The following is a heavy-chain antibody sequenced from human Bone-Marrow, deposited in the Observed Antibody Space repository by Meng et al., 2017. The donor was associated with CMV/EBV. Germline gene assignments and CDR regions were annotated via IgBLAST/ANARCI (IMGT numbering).Heavy chain of an antibody. V-gene: IGHV3-48*04. CDR3: ASQFDLVDY. D-gene: IGHD3-9*01. CDR1: GFTFSSYD. Sequence: GGSLRLSCAASGFTFSSYDMNWVRQAPGKGLEWVSYISSGSSTIYYADSVKGRFTISRDNAKNSLYLQMNSLRAEDTAVYYCASQFDLVDYWGQGTLVTVSS. J-gene: IGHJ4*02. CDR2: ISSGSSTI.